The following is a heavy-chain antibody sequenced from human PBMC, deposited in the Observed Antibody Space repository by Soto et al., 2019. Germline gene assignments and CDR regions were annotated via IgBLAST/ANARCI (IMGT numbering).Heavy chain of an antibody. J-gene: IGHJ3*02. CDR1: GYTFTSYA. CDR2: INAGNGNT. CDR3: ARRDYGSGSYYRNAFDS. Sequence: ASVKVSCKASGYTFTSYAMHWVRQAPGQRLEWMGWINAGNGNTKYSQKFQGRVTITRDTSASTAYMELSSLRSEDTAVYYCARRDYGSGSYYRNAFDSWGQGKMVTFSS. D-gene: IGHD3-10*01. V-gene: IGHV1-3*01.